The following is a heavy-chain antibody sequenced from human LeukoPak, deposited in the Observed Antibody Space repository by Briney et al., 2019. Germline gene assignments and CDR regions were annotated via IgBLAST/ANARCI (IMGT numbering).Heavy chain of an antibody. Sequence: SETLSLTCTVSDGSIKTNYWWTWVRQPPGKGLEWIGETWHSGSSTNYNPSLKSRVTISVDKPKSQFSLKLTSVTAADTAIYYCARGNEYTWWQWSQGTLVAVSS. CDR1: DGSIKTNYW. D-gene: IGHD2-15*01. CDR2: TWHSGSST. CDR3: ARGNEYTWWQ. J-gene: IGHJ4*02. V-gene: IGHV4-4*02.